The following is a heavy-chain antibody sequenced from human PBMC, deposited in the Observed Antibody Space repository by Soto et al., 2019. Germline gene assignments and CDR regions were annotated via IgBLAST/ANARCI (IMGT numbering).Heavy chain of an antibody. CDR2: ISAYNGNT. Sequence: QVQLVQSGAEVKKPGASVKVSCKASGYTFTSYGISWVRQAPGQGLEWMGWISAYNGNTNYAQKLQGRVTMTTDTSTRKAYMELRSLISDDTSGYYGARYTLQEFSGDYYDSSGYDYWGQGTLVTVSS. CDR3: ARYTLQEFSGDYYDSSGYDY. D-gene: IGHD3-22*01. V-gene: IGHV1-18*04. J-gene: IGHJ4*02. CDR1: GYTFTSYG.